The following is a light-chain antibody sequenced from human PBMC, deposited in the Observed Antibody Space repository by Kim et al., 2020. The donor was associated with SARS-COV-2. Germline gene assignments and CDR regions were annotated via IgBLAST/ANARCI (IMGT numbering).Light chain of an antibody. CDR3: GSRDRSDNSLL. CDR2: GKD. Sequence: TVRMTRHRGSRRKCYASWYQQRTGQAPVLVIYGKDKRPSGIPHRLSGASTGDTASLSITGAQSEDEADYYCGSRDRSDNSLLFGGGTQLTVL. J-gene: IGLJ3*02. CDR1: SRRKCY. V-gene: IGLV3-19*01.